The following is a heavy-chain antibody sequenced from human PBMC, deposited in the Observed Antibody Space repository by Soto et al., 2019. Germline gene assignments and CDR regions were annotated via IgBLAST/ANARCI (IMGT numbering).Heavy chain of an antibody. Sequence: ASVKVSCKASGGTFSSYTISWVRQAPGQGLEWMGRIIPILGIANYAQKFQGRVTITADKSTSTAYMELSSLRSEDTAVYYCASDYGDYGYYFDYWGQGTLVTVSS. V-gene: IGHV1-69*02. CDR3: ASDYGDYGYYFDY. J-gene: IGHJ4*02. D-gene: IGHD4-17*01. CDR1: GGTFSSYT. CDR2: IIPILGIA.